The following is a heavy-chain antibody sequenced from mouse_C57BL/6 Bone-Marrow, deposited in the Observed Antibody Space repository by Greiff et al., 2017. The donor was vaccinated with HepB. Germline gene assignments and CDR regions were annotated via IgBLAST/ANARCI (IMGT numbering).Heavy chain of an antibody. D-gene: IGHD2-1*01. V-gene: IGHV14-4*01. J-gene: IGHJ2*01. Sequence: EVKLVESGAELVRPGASVKLSCTASGFNIKDDYMHWVKQRPEQGLEWIGWIDPENGDTEYASKFQGKATITADTSSNTAYLQLSSLTSEDTAVYYCTTRGNLDYWGQGTTLTVSS. CDR1: GFNIKDDY. CDR3: TTRGNLDY. CDR2: IDPENGDT.